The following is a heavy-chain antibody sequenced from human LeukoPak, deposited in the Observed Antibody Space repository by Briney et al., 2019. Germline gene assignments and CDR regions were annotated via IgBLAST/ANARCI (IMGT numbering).Heavy chain of an antibody. V-gene: IGHV4-30-2*01. Sequence: PSETLSLTCTVSGGSVSSGSYSWSWIRQPPGKGLEWIGYIYHSGSTYYNPSLKSRVTISVDRSKNQFSLKLSSVTAADTAVYYCAREGIDCSGGSCYSWFDPWGQGTLVTVSS. D-gene: IGHD2-15*01. CDR3: AREGIDCSGGSCYSWFDP. CDR2: IYHSGST. J-gene: IGHJ5*02. CDR1: GGSVSSGSYS.